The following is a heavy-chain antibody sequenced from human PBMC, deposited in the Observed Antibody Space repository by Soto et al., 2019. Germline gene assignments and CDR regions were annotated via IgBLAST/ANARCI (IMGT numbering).Heavy chain of an antibody. CDR3: ARRNSGYDPGDFDY. J-gene: IGHJ4*02. CDR1: GGSISSGGYY. V-gene: IGHV4-31*03. D-gene: IGHD5-12*01. CDR2: IYYSGST. Sequence: SETLSLTCTVSGGSISSGGYYWSWIRQHPGKGLEWIGYIYYSGSTYYNTSLKSRVTISVDTSKNQFSLKLSSVTAADTAVYYCARRNSGYDPGDFDYWGQGTLVTVSS.